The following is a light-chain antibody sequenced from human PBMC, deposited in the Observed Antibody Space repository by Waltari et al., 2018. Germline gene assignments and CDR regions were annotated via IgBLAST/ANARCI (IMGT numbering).Light chain of an antibody. V-gene: IGLV2-8*01. J-gene: IGLJ3*02. CDR1: SADVGSY. Sequence: QSALTQPPSASGSPGQSVTISCTATSADVGSYVSWYQQHPGRAPKVLIFEVTKRPSGVPHRFSGSGSGNTASLTVSGLQAEDEADYYCSTYAGNDKLVFGGGTKVTVL. CDR3: STYAGNDKLV. CDR2: EVT.